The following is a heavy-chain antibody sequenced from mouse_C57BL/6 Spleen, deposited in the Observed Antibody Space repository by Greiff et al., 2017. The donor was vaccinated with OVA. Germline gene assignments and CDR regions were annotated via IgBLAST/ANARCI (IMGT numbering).Heavy chain of an antibody. CDR3: ARKAYYCYYFDY. CDR1: GYTFTDYN. CDR2: INPNNGGT. Sequence: VQLKQSGPELVKPGASVKIPCKASGYTFTDYNMDWVKQSHGKSLEWIGDINPNNGGTIYNQKFKGKATLTVDKSSSTAYMELRSLTSEDTAVYYCARKAYYCYYFDYWGQGTTLTVSS. V-gene: IGHV1-18*01. D-gene: IGHD2-12*01. J-gene: IGHJ2*01.